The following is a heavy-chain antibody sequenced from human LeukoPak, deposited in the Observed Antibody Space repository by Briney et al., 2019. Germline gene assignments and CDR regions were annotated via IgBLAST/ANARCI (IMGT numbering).Heavy chain of an antibody. CDR2: IYTSGNT. D-gene: IGHD3-22*01. V-gene: IGHV4-4*07. CDR1: GGSISSYY. CDR3: AREAHHYYDSSGPFDY. Sequence: SETLSLTCTVSGGSISSYYWNWIRQPAGKGLEWIGRIYTSGNTNYNPSLKSRVTMSVDASKNQFSLKLSSVTAADTAVYYCAREAHHYYDSSGPFDYWGQGTLVTVSS. J-gene: IGHJ4*02.